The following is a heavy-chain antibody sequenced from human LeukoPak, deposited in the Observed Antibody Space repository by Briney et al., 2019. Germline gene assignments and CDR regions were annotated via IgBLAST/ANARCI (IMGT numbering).Heavy chain of an antibody. D-gene: IGHD2-15*01. V-gene: IGHV4-34*01. Sequence: NTSETLSLTCAVYGGSFSGYYWSWIRQPPGKGLEWIGEINHSGSTNYNPSLKSRVTISVDTSMNQFSLKLSSVTAADTAVYYCARGQGDGVAEFWFDPWGQGTLVTVSS. CDR2: INHSGST. CDR1: GGSFSGYY. CDR3: ARGQGDGVAEFWFDP. J-gene: IGHJ5*02.